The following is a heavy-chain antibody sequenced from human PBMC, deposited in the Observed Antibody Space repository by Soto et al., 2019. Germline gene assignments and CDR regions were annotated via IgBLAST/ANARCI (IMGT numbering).Heavy chain of an antibody. J-gene: IGHJ6*02. CDR3: ARDRRFYDFWSGYLGGTPEDYYYGMDV. Sequence: APVKVSCKASGYTFTSYGISWVRQAPGQGLEWMGWISAYNGNTNYAQKLQGRVTMTTDTSTSTAYMELRSLRSDDTAVYYCARDRRFYDFWSGYLGGTPEDYYYGMDVWGQGTTVTVSS. V-gene: IGHV1-18*01. CDR2: ISAYNGNT. CDR1: GYTFTSYG. D-gene: IGHD3-3*01.